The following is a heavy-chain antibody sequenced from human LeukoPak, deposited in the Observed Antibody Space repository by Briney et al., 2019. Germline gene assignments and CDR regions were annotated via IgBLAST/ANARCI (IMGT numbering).Heavy chain of an antibody. CDR2: IYHSGST. J-gene: IGHJ3*02. Sequence: SETLSLTCAVSGGSISSGGYPWSWIRQPPGKGLEWIGYIYHSGSTYYNPSLKSRVTISVGRSKNQFSLKLSSVTAADTAVYYCAREEGLLGAFDIWGQGTMVTVSS. CDR1: GGSISSGGYP. CDR3: AREEGLLGAFDI. D-gene: IGHD3-16*01. V-gene: IGHV4-30-2*01.